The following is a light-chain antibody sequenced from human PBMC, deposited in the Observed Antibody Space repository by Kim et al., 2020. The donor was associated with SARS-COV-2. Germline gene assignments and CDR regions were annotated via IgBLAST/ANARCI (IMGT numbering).Light chain of an antibody. CDR3: TSYTRSDTWV. Sequence: GHSATYSCNGTSSDVGAYNLVSWYQQHPGTDPKFMIHDVSQRPSGVSNRFSGSKSGNTASLTISGLQAEDEADYYCTSYTRSDTWVFGGGTQLTVL. J-gene: IGLJ3*02. CDR1: SSDVGAYNL. CDR2: DVS. V-gene: IGLV2-14*03.